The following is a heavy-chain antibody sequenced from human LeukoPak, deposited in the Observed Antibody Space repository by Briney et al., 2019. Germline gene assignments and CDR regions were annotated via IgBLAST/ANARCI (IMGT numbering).Heavy chain of an antibody. J-gene: IGHJ6*02. V-gene: IGHV3-30*14. D-gene: IGHD3-10*01. Sequence: GGSLRLSCAASGFTFSSYAMHWVRQAPGKGLEWVAVISYDGSNKYYADSVKGRFTISRDNSKNTLYLQMNSLRAEDTAVYYCARDTTITMVRGPPSYGMDVWGQGTTVTVSS. CDR1: GFTFSSYA. CDR3: ARDTTITMVRGPPSYGMDV. CDR2: ISYDGSNK.